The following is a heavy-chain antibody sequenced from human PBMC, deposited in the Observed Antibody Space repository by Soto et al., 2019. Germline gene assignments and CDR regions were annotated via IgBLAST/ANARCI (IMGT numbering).Heavy chain of an antibody. CDR2: INHSGST. J-gene: IGHJ5*02. D-gene: IGHD6-13*01. Sequence: PSETLSLTCAVYGGSFSGYYWSWIRQPPGKGLEWIGEINHSGSTNYNPSLKSRVTISVDTSKNQFSLKLSSVTAADTAVYYCARGGGYSRSWYSGYNGFDPWGQGTLVTVSS. CDR3: ARGGGYSRSWYSGYNGFDP. CDR1: GGSFSGYY. V-gene: IGHV4-34*01.